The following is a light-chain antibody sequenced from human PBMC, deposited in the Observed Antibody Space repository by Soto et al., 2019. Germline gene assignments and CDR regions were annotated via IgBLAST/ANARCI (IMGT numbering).Light chain of an antibody. Sequence: QSVLTQPASVSGSPGQSITISCTGTSSDVGGYDYVSWYQQYPGKAPKLMIYEVSNRPSGVSDRFSGSKSGNTASLTISGLQAEDEADYYCSSYPISSPVVFGGGTKLTVL. CDR3: SSYPISSPVV. CDR1: SSDVGGYDY. J-gene: IGLJ2*01. V-gene: IGLV2-14*01. CDR2: EVS.